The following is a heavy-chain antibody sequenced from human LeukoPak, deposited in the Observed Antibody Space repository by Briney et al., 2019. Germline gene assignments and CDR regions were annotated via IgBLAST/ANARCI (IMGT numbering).Heavy chain of an antibody. D-gene: IGHD3-16*02. J-gene: IGHJ4*02. V-gene: IGHV1-18*01. Sequence: ASVKVSCKASGYTFTSYGISWVRQAPGQGLEWMGWISAYNGNTNYAQKLQGRVTMTTDTSTSTAYMELRSLRSDDTAVYYCARAGDYDYVWGSYRPLDYWGQGTLVTLYS. CDR1: GYTFTSYG. CDR2: ISAYNGNT. CDR3: ARAGDYDYVWGSYRPLDY.